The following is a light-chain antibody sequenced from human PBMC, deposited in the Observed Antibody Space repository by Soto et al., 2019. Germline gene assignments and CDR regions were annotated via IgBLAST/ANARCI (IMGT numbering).Light chain of an antibody. CDR2: RNN. J-gene: IGLJ3*02. CDR1: SSNIEKNY. Sequence: QSVLTQPPSASGTPGQRVTISCSGSSSNIEKNYVYWYQQLPGTSPKLLIYRNNQRPSGVPDRFSDSKSGTSASLAISGLRSEDEADYYCAAWDDSLSVLFGGGTKLTVL. V-gene: IGLV1-47*01. CDR3: AAWDDSLSVL.